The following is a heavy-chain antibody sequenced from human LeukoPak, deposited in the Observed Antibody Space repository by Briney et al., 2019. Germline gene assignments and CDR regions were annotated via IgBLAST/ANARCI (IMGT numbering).Heavy chain of an antibody. CDR3: ARGTDERY. CDR2: ISSSSSYI. D-gene: IGHD1-1*01. Sequence: GGSLRLSCAASTFTFSNYWMSWVRQAPGKGLEWVSSISSSSSYIYYADSVKGRFTISRDNAKNSLYLQMNSLRAEDTAVYYCARGTDERYWGQGTLVTVSS. J-gene: IGHJ4*02. V-gene: IGHV3-21*01. CDR1: TFTFSNYW.